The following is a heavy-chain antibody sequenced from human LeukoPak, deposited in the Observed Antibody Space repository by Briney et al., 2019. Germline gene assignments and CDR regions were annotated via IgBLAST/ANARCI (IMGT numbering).Heavy chain of an antibody. CDR3: ARLIRHSSGWYGGLGVDY. CDR1: GGSISSYF. J-gene: IGHJ4*02. D-gene: IGHD6-19*01. Sequence: PSETLSLTCTVSGGSISSYFWSWIRQPPGKGLEWIGYIYYSGSTNYNPSLKSRVTISVDTSKNQFSLKLSSVTAADTAVYYCARLIRHSSGWYGGLGVDYWSQGTLVTVSS. CDR2: IYYSGST. V-gene: IGHV4-59*08.